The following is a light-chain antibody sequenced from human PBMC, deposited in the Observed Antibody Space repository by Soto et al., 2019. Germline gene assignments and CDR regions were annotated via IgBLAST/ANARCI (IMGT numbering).Light chain of an antibody. J-gene: IGKJ4*01. CDR3: QQYNTYSLLT. V-gene: IGKV1-5*03. Sequence: DIQMTQSPSTLSASVGDRVTITCRASQRISRWLAWYQQKPGKAPKLLIYEASNLEGGVPSRFSGSGSGTEFTLTISSLQPDDFATYYCQQYNTYSLLTFGGGTKVDIK. CDR1: QRISRW. CDR2: EAS.